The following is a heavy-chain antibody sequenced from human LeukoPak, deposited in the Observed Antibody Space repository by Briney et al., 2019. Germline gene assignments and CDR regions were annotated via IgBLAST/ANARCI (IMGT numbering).Heavy chain of an antibody. V-gene: IGHV3-53*01. CDR1: GFTVSSNY. Sequence: GGSLRLSCAASGFTVSSNYMSWVRQAPGKGLEWVSIIYSGGNTHYADSVKGRFTISRDNSKNTLYLQMNRLRAEDTAVYYCTCSGWSIYYFDYWGQGTLVTVSS. CDR3: TCSGWSIYYFDY. CDR2: IYSGGNT. J-gene: IGHJ4*02. D-gene: IGHD6-19*01.